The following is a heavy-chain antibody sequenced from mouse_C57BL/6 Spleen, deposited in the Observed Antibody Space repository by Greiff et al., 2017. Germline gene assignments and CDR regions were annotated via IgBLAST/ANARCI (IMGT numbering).Heavy chain of an antibody. D-gene: IGHD1-1*01. Sequence: VQLQQSDAELVKPGASVKISCKVSGYTFTDHTIHWMKQRPEQGLEWIGYIYPRDGSTKYNEKFKGKATLTADKSSSTAYMQLNSLTSEDSAVYFCARPPACYGSSSRYWYFDVWGTGTTVTVSS. CDR2: IYPRDGST. CDR3: ARPPACYGSSSRYWYFDV. J-gene: IGHJ1*03. V-gene: IGHV1-78*01. CDR1: GYTFTDHT.